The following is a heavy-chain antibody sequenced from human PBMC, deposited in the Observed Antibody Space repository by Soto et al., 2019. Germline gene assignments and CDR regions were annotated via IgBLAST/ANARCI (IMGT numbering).Heavy chain of an antibody. CDR1: GFTLRSYW. CDR2: IKTDASEK. CDR3: ARDSGYCSGSSVNHYLDC. Sequence: GGSLRLSCAASGFTLRSYWMSWVRQAPGKGLEWLATIKTDASEKKYVDSVKGRFTVSRDNAKSSLYLQMDSLRAEDTAVYYCARDSGYCSGSSVNHYLDCWAVEPWSPSSQ. D-gene: IGHD3-10*01. J-gene: IGHJ4*01. V-gene: IGHV3-7*01.